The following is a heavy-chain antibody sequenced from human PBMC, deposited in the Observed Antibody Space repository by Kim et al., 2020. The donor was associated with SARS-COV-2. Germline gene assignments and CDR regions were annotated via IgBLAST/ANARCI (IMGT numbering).Heavy chain of an antibody. D-gene: IGHD3-3*01. CDR3: TTDLLRFLEWLPQYYGMDV. J-gene: IGHJ6*02. CDR1: GFTFSNAW. V-gene: IGHV3-15*01. Sequence: GGSLRLSCAASGFTFSNAWMSWVRQAPGKGLEWVGRIKSKTDGGTTDYAAPVKGRFTISRDDSKNTLDLQMNSLKTEDTAVYYCTTDLLRFLEWLPQYYGMDVWGQGTTVTVSS. CDR2: IKSKTDGGTT.